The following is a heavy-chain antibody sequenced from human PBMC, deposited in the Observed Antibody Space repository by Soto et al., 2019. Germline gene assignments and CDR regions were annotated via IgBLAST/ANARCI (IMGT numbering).Heavy chain of an antibody. J-gene: IGHJ5*02. CDR2: IIPILGIA. Sequence: QVQLVQSGAEVKKPGSSVKVSCKASGGTFSSYTISWVRQAPGQGLEWMGRIIPILGIANYAQKFQGRVTITADKSTSTAYMELSSLRFEDTAVYYCARSPHDSTWWFDPWGQGTLVTVSS. CDR1: GGTFSSYT. CDR3: ARSPHDSTWWFDP. D-gene: IGHD1-1*01. V-gene: IGHV1-69*02.